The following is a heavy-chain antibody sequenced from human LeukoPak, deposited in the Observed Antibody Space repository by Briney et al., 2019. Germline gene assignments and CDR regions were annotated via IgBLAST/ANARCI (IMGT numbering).Heavy chain of an antibody. CDR1: GFTFSTYA. CDR2: ISFDGSSE. V-gene: IGHV3-30*09. J-gene: IGHJ4*02. D-gene: IGHD5-18*01. Sequence: SLRPSCAPSGFTFSTYAIHWVRQAPGKGLEWVAVISFDGSSEYYADSVKGRFAISRDNSKNTLYLQMNSLRTEDTAVYYCARPQGGRQLWLHFDYWGQGTPVTVSS. CDR3: ARPQGGRQLWLHFDY.